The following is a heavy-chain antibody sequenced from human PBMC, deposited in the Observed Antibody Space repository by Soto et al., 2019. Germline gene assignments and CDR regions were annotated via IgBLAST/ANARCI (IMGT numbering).Heavy chain of an antibody. CDR1: GGSISRSSYY. D-gene: IGHD3-10*01. Sequence: QLQLQESGPGLVKPSETLSLTCTVSGGSISRSSYYWGWIRQPPGKGLEWIGSINYSGSTYYTPSLKSRLTISVDTSKNQFSLNLSSVAAADTAVYYCAMHVEVRGVMGSYRYFALWGRGTLVTVSS. CDR3: AMHVEVRGVMGSYRYFAL. CDR2: INYSGST. J-gene: IGHJ2*01. V-gene: IGHV4-39*01.